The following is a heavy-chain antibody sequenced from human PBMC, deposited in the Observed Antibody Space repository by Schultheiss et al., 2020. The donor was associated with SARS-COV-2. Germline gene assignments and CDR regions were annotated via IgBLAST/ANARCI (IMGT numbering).Heavy chain of an antibody. D-gene: IGHD3-16*01. J-gene: IGHJ4*02. Sequence: GESLKISCAASGFTFSSYWMSWVRQAPGKGLEWVAVISYDGSNKYYADSVKGRFTISRDNAKNTLYLQMNSLRAEDTAVYYCAKDEGYVWGSHFDYWGQGTLVTVSS. CDR2: ISYDGSNK. V-gene: IGHV3-30*18. CDR3: AKDEGYVWGSHFDY. CDR1: GFTFSSYW.